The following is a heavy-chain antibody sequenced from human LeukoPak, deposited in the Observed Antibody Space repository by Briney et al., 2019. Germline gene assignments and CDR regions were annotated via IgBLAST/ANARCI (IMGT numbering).Heavy chain of an antibody. CDR3: AKDRGVTMAEYFQH. CDR2: IKQDGSEK. D-gene: IGHD5-18*01. J-gene: IGHJ1*01. CDR1: GFTFSSYW. Sequence: PGGSLRLSCAASGFTFSSYWMSWVRQAPGKGLEWVANIKQDGSEKYYVDSVKGRFTISRDNAKNSLYLQMNSLRAEDTAVYYCAKDRGVTMAEYFQHWGQGTLVTVSS. V-gene: IGHV3-7*01.